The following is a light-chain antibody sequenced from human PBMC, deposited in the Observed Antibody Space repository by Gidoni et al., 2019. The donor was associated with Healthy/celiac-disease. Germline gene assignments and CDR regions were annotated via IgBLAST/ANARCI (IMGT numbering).Light chain of an antibody. CDR3: SSYTSSSAYVV. Sequence: QSALTPPAPVFGSPGQSITISCTVHRSDVGGYNYVSWYQQLPGNAPKLMIYEVSNRPSGVSNRFSGSKSGNTASLTISGLQAEDEADYYCSSYTSSSAYVVFGGGTKRTVL. CDR1: RSDVGGYNY. CDR2: EVS. J-gene: IGLJ2*01. V-gene: IGLV2-14*01.